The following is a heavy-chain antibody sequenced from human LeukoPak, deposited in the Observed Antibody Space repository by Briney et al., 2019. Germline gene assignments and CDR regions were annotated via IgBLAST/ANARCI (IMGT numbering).Heavy chain of an antibody. Sequence: GGSLRLSCAASGFTFSNYWMSWVRQAPGKGLEWVANIKEDGSEKYYVDSVKGRFTISRDNAKNSLYLQMNSVRAEDTAVYYCARDLVFEGIVVAGSDWGQGTLVTVSS. D-gene: IGHD6-13*01. CDR3: ARDLVFEGIVVAGSD. CDR1: GFTFSNYW. V-gene: IGHV3-7*01. CDR2: IKEDGSEK. J-gene: IGHJ4*02.